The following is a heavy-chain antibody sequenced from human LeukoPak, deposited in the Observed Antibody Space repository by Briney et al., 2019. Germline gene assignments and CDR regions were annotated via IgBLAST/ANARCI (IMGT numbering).Heavy chain of an antibody. J-gene: IGHJ4*02. Sequence: ASVKVSCKASGYTFTSYHMHWVRQAPRQGLEWMGIINPSGGSTSYAQKFQGRVTMTRDTPASTVYMELSILRSEDTAVYYCATDILTGANDYWGQGTLVTVSS. CDR1: GYTFTSYH. D-gene: IGHD3-9*01. CDR3: ATDILTGANDY. V-gene: IGHV1-46*01. CDR2: INPSGGST.